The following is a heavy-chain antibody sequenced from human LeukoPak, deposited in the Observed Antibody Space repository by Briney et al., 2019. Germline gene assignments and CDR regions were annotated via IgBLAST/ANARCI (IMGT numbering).Heavy chain of an antibody. J-gene: IGHJ4*02. Sequence: GESLKISCKGSGYSFTSYWIGWVRQMPGKGLEWMGIIYPGDSDTRYSPSFQGQVTISADKSISTAYLQWSSLKASDTAMYYCARRGYCSSTSCHEFDYWGQGTLVTVSS. CDR2: IYPGDSDT. CDR1: GYSFTSYW. CDR3: ARRGYCSSTSCHEFDY. D-gene: IGHD2-2*01. V-gene: IGHV5-51*01.